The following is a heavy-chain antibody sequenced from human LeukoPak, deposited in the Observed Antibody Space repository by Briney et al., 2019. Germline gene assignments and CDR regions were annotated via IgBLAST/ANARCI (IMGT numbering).Heavy chain of an antibody. D-gene: IGHD3-3*01. J-gene: IGHJ4*02. CDR2: ISAYNSNP. CDR1: GYTFTSYG. Sequence: ASVKVTCKASGYTFTSYGISWVRQAPGQGLEWMGWISAYNSNPNYAQKLQGRVTMTTDTSTSTAYMELRSLRSDDTAVYYCARGVTIFGVVTAFDYWGQGTLVTVSS. V-gene: IGHV1-18*01. CDR3: ARGVTIFGVVTAFDY.